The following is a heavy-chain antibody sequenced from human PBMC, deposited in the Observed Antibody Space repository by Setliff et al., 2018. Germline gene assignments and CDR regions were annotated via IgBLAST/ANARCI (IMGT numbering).Heavy chain of an antibody. CDR1: GGTFSSYG. D-gene: IGHD3-22*01. J-gene: IGHJ6*03. CDR2: TIPMFGTT. V-gene: IGHV1-69*05. CDR3: VREGVDSRSSTDYRYYMDV. Sequence: SVKVSCKASGGTFSSYGISWVRQAPGQGLEWMGGTIPMFGTTSYARQFQGRVTIITDESTSTAYMQLSSLGSEDTAVYYCVREGVDSRSSTDYRYYMDVWGKGTTVTAP.